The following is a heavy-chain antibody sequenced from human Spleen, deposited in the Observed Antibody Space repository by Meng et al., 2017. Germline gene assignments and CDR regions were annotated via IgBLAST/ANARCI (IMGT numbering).Heavy chain of an antibody. J-gene: IGHJ4*02. D-gene: IGHD3-3*01. Sequence: SGPTLVKPTQTLTLTCTFSGFSLSTSGMRASWIRQPPGKALEWLARIDWDDDKFYSTSLKTRLTISKDTSKNQVVLTMTNMDPVDTATYYCAHSGVVNYFDYWGQGTLVTVSS. CDR2: IDWDDDK. V-gene: IGHV2-70*12. CDR1: GFSLSTSGMR. CDR3: AHSGVVNYFDY.